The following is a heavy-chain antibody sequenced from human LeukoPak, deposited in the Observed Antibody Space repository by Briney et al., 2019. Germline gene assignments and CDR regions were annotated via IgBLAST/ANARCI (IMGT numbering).Heavy chain of an antibody. D-gene: IGHD4-23*01. CDR3: ARTYGGNSGGFDY. Sequence: GGSLRLSCAVSGFTFSTYSMTRVRQAPGKGLEWVSSITASSSYIYYADSVKGRFTISRDNAKNSLYLQMSSLRAEDTAVYYCARTYGGNSGGFDYWGQGALVTVSS. V-gene: IGHV3-21*01. CDR1: GFTFSTYS. J-gene: IGHJ4*02. CDR2: ITASSSYI.